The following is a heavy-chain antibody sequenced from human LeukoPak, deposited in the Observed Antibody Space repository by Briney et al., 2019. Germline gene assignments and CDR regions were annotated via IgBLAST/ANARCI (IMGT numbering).Heavy chain of an antibody. V-gene: IGHV4-31*03. CDR1: GGSISSGGYY. CDR3: AGGGYYYGSGRLSYYYYYMDV. D-gene: IGHD3-10*01. J-gene: IGHJ6*03. CDR2: IYYSGST. Sequence: PSQTLSLTCTVSGGSISSGGYYWSWIRQHPGKGLEWIGYIYYSGSTYYNPSLKSRVTISVDTPKNQFSLKLSSVTAADTAVYYCAGGGYYYGSGRLSYYYYYMDVRGKGTTVTVSS.